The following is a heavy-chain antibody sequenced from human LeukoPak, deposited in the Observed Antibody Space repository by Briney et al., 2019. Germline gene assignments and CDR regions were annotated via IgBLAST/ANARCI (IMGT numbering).Heavy chain of an antibody. J-gene: IGHJ4*02. CDR1: GFTFSSYA. CDR2: ISGSGGST. CDR3: GPVFDH. Sequence: PGGSLRLSCAASGFTFSSYAMSWVRQAPGKGLEWVAAISGSGGSTYYADSVKGRFPISRDNAKTTVSLHMNSLKAEDTAVYYCGPVFDHRGPGILVTLSS. V-gene: IGHV3-23*01.